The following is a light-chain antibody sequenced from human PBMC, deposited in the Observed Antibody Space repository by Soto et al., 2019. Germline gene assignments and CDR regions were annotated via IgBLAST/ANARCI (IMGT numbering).Light chain of an antibody. CDR2: SGS. CDR3: QQYNSHPWT. Sequence: DIQLTQSPAAVSAPVGGRVTITCRASQLIDSWLAWYQQKPGKAPKLLIYSGSTLQGGVPSRFSGSGSGTEFTLIIKSLQPEDFGTYYCQQYNSHPWTFGQGTKVEMK. V-gene: IGKV1-5*01. J-gene: IGKJ1*01. CDR1: QLIDSW.